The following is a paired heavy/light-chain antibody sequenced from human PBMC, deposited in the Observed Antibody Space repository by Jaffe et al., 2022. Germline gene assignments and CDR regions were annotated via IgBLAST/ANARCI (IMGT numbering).Heavy chain of an antibody. J-gene: IGHJ4*02. CDR1: GFSLSTSGVG. CDR3: AHRGSMVRGVITHSFDY. Sequence: QITLKESGPTPVKPTQTLTLTCTFSGFSLSTSGVGVGWIRQPPGKALEWLALIYWDDDKRYSPSLKSRLTMTKDTSKNQVVLTMTNMDPVDTATYYCAHRGSMVRGVITHSFDYWGQGTLVTVSS. V-gene: IGHV2-5*02. CDR2: IYWDDDK. D-gene: IGHD3-10*01.
Light chain of an antibody. CDR1: QSLLHSNGYNY. CDR2: LGS. Sequence: DIVMTQSPLSLPVTPGEPASISCRSSQSLLHSNGYNYLDWYLQKPGQSPQLLIYLGSNRASGVPDRFSGSGSGTDFTLKISRVEAEDVGVYYCMQALQTPLTFGPGTKVDIK. V-gene: IGKV2-28*01. J-gene: IGKJ3*01. CDR3: MQALQTPLT.